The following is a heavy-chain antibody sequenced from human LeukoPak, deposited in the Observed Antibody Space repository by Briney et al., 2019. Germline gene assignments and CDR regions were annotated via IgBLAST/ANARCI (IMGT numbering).Heavy chain of an antibody. J-gene: IGHJ4*02. CDR3: AKGRNEDGDAALNY. D-gene: IGHD4-17*01. CDR2: ISGSGGST. CDR1: GFAFTSYA. Sequence: QAGGSLRLSCAASGFAFTSYAMRWVRQAPGKGLEWVSTISGSGGSTFYADSVKGRFTISRDSSKNTLYMQMNSLRVEDTAVYYCAKGRNEDGDAALNYWGQGTLVTVSS. V-gene: IGHV3-23*01.